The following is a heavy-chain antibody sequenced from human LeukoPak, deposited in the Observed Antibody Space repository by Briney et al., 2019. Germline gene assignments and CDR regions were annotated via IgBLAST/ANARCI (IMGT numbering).Heavy chain of an antibody. CDR2: IYYSGST. Sequence: PSETLSLTCTVSGGSVSSGSYYWSWIRQPPGKGLEWIGYIYYSGSTNYNPSLKSRVTISVDTSKNQFSLKLSSVTAADTAVYYCARPYSGGRWYFDLWGRGTLVTVSS. CDR1: GGSVSSGSYY. V-gene: IGHV4-61*01. D-gene: IGHD6-19*01. J-gene: IGHJ2*01. CDR3: ARPYSGGRWYFDL.